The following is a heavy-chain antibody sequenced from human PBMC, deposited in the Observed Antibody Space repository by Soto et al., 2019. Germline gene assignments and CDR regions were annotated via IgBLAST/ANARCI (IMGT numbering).Heavy chain of an antibody. Sequence: QVQLVQSGAEVKKPGASVKVSCKASGYTFTSNWMHWLRQAPGQGLEWMGVINPNTGFTVYAQKFQGTVTLTRDTSTSTFNMELSSLRSEDTAIYYCARYHYHQTSWWFDPWGQGTLVTVSS. CDR3: ARYHYHQTSWWFDP. CDR2: INPNTGFT. V-gene: IGHV1-46*01. CDR1: GYTFTSNW. D-gene: IGHD3-16*01. J-gene: IGHJ5*02.